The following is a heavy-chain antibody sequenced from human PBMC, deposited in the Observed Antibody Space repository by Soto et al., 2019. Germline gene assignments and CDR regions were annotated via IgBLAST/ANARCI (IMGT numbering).Heavy chain of an antibody. CDR1: GYTFTSYA. Sequence: QVQLVQSGAEVKKPGASVKVSCKASGYTFTSYAIGWVRQAPGQGLEWTGWINAYNGNTNYAQKLQGRVTMTTDTCTRAACMELSSLRSDDPSVYYCAKECPREDYWGQGTLVTVSS. CDR2: INAYNGNT. J-gene: IGHJ4*02. V-gene: IGHV1-18*01. D-gene: IGHD1-26*01. CDR3: AKECPREDY.